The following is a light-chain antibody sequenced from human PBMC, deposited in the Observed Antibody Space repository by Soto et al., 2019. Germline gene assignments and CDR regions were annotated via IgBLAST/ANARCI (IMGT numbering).Light chain of an antibody. CDR3: NSYTSSRFGEV. V-gene: IGLV2-14*01. CDR1: SSDVGGYNY. CDR2: DVS. Sequence: QSALTQPASVSGSPGQSITISCTGTSSDVGGYNYVSWYQQHPGKAPKLMIYDVSNRPSGVSNRFSGSKSGNTASLTISGLQAEDEADYYCNSYTSSRFGEVFGTGT. J-gene: IGLJ1*01.